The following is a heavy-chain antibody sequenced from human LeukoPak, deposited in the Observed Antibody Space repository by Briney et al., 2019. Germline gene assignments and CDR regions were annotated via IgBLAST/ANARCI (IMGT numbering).Heavy chain of an antibody. D-gene: IGHD3-10*01. CDR3: VIHLVYYGSGSSAY. CDR1: GYTLTELS. J-gene: IGHJ4*02. Sequence: GSVKVSCQVSGYTLTELSMHWVRQAPGKGLEWVGGFYPRKALERKGRFDPKKDEINAEQKYHSRVTITDDTSTDTEYMELTSLRAEDTAVYCSVIHLVYYGSGSSAYWGQGTQITVSS. V-gene: IGHV1-24*01. CDR2: FYPRKALERKGRFDPKKDEI.